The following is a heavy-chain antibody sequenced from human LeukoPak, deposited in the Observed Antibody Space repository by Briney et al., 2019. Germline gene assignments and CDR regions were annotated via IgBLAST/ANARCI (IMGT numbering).Heavy chain of an antibody. Sequence: ASVKVSCKASGYTFTGYYMHWVRQAPGQGHEWMGWINPNSGGTNYAQKFQGRVTMTRDTSISTAYMELSRLRSDDTAVYYCARIVGANPLDFDYWGQGTLVTVSS. V-gene: IGHV1-2*02. D-gene: IGHD1-26*01. CDR1: GYTFTGYY. CDR3: ARIVGANPLDFDY. CDR2: INPNSGGT. J-gene: IGHJ4*02.